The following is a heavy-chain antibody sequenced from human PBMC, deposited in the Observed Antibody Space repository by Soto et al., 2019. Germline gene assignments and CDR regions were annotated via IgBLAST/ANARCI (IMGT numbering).Heavy chain of an antibody. Sequence: GGSLRLSCAASGFTFSNAWMSWVRQAPGKGLEWAGRLTSKIDGVTADYAAPVKGRFTISRDDSKNTLYLQMNSLKSEDTAVYFCTSDHRCSSGTCVPWGDNWGRGTLVTVSS. V-gene: IGHV3-15*01. D-gene: IGHD2-15*01. CDR2: LTSKIDGVTA. CDR3: TSDHRCSSGTCVPWGDN. J-gene: IGHJ4*02. CDR1: GFTFSNAW.